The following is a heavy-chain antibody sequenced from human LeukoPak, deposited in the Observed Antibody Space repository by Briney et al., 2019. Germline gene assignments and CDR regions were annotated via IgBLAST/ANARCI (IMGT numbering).Heavy chain of an antibody. J-gene: IGHJ4*02. Sequence: ASVKVSCKASGYTFTRYYMHWVRQAPGQGLEWMGWINPNSGGTNYAQKFQGRVTMTRDTSISTAYMELSRLRSDDTAVYYCARVRYDYVWGSYLDYWGQGTLVTVSS. V-gene: IGHV1-2*02. CDR2: INPNSGGT. CDR3: ARVRYDYVWGSYLDY. D-gene: IGHD3-16*01. CDR1: GYTFTRYY.